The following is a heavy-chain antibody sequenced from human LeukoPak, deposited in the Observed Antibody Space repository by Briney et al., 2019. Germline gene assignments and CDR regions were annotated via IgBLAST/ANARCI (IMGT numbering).Heavy chain of an antibody. CDR3: AKDRSHRYYYYGMDV. CDR1: GFTFSHFW. J-gene: IGHJ6*02. Sequence: GGSLRLSCAASGFTFSHFWMSWVRQAPGKGLEWVSAISGSGGSTHYADSVKGRFTISRDNSKNTLYLQMNSLRAEDTAVYYCAKDRSHRYYYYGMDVWGQGTTVTVSS. V-gene: IGHV3-23*01. D-gene: IGHD3-16*02. CDR2: ISGSGGST.